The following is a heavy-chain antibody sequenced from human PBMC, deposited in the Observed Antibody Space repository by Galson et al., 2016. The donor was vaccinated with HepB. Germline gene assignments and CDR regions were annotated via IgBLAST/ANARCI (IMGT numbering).Heavy chain of an antibody. CDR3: AREVTSHFELDY. CDR2: VSRDATTT. D-gene: IGHD2-2*01. V-gene: IGHV3-30-3*01. J-gene: IGHJ4*02. CDR1: GFTSSSYA. Sequence: SLRLSCAASGFTSSSYAMNWVRQAPGKGLEWVAVVSRDATTTYYAHSMKGRFTISRDNSMNTVYLQMNNLRDDDTGVYYCAREVTSHFELDYWGQGALVTVSS.